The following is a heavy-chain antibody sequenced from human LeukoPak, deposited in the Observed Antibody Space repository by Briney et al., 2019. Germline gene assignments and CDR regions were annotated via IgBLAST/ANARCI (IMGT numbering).Heavy chain of an antibody. Sequence: SGGSHRLSCAASGFSFSDAWMSWVRQIPGKGLEWVGRIKSKTDGGTTDYAAPVKGRFTISRDDSTNTLYLQMNSLKSEDTAVYYCTTYGSGRKFDYWARESWSPSPQ. D-gene: IGHD3-10*01. CDR1: GFSFSDAW. CDR2: IKSKTDGGTT. J-gene: IGHJ4*02. V-gene: IGHV3-15*01. CDR3: TTYGSGRKFDY.